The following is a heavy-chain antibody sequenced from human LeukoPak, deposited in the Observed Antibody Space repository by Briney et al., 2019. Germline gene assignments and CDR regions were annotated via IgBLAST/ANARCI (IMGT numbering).Heavy chain of an antibody. V-gene: IGHV3-30*03. CDR2: FVYDGSNQ. D-gene: IGHD4-17*01. Sequence: GGSLRLSCAASGFTFTHYGMHWVRQAPGKALEWVVVFVYDGSNQFYADSVRGRFTISRDISKNTVYLQMNSLRVEDTAVYFCARDDGSTGDYLRAVYWGQGTLVTVSS. CDR3: ARDDGSTGDYLRAVY. J-gene: IGHJ4*02. CDR1: GFTFTHYG.